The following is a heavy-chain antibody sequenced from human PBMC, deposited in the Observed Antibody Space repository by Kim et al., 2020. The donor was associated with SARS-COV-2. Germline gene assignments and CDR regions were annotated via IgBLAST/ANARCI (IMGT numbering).Heavy chain of an antibody. J-gene: IGHJ6*02. Sequence: GGNKYYAGSGKGRFTISRDNSKNTLYLKMNSRRAEDRAVYYCATAIMGDVWGQGTTVTVSS. CDR2: GGNK. V-gene: IGHV3-30*02. CDR3: ATAIMGDV. D-gene: IGHD2-8*01.